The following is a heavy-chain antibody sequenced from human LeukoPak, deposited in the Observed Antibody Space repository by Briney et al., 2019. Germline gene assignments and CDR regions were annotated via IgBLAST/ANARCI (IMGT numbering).Heavy chain of an antibody. Sequence: PGGSLRLSCAASGFTFSNYWMHWVRQVPGEGLVWVSRSNTDGRTTSYADSVKGRFTITRDNAKNMLFLQMNSLRAEDTAVYYCARVEDGGAAFDSWGQGTLVTVSS. V-gene: IGHV3-74*01. CDR1: GFTFSNYW. CDR2: SNTDGRTT. J-gene: IGHJ4*02. D-gene: IGHD3-16*01. CDR3: ARVEDGGAAFDS.